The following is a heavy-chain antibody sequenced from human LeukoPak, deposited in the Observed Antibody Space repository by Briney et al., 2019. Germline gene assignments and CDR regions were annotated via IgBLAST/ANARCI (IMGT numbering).Heavy chain of an antibody. V-gene: IGHV3-30*02. D-gene: IGHD3-10*01. J-gene: IGHJ6*02. CDR2: IRYDGSNK. Sequence: PGGSLRLSCAASGFTFSSYGMHWVRQAPGKGLEWVAFIRYDGSNKYYADSVKGRFTISRDNSNNTLDLQMNSLRAEDTAVYYCAKDSSSGSSYYFHGMDVWGQGTTVIVSS. CDR1: GFTFSSYG. CDR3: AKDSSSGSSYYFHGMDV.